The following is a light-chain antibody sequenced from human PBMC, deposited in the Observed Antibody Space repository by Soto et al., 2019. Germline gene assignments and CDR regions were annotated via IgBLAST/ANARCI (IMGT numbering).Light chain of an antibody. Sequence: DIVMTQSPDSLAVSLGERATINCKSSQSVLYSSNHRDYLAWYQQKAGQPPKLLIYWASTRESGVPDRFSGSGSGTDFTLTISRLQAEDVAVYYCQQYYESPLTFGGGTKVEIK. V-gene: IGKV4-1*01. CDR2: WAS. CDR1: QSVLYSSNHRDY. J-gene: IGKJ4*01. CDR3: QQYYESPLT.